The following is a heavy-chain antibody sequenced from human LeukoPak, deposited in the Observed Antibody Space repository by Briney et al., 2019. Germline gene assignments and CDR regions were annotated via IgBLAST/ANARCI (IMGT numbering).Heavy chain of an antibody. CDR3: AKGGRGSSGWTGVDY. J-gene: IGHJ4*02. D-gene: IGHD6-19*01. CDR2: ISWNSGSI. CDR1: GFTFDDYA. Sequence: GGSLRLSCAASGFTFDDYAMHWVRQAPGKGLEWVSGISWNSGSIGYADSVKGRFTISRDNDKNYLYLQMNSLRAEDTALYYCAKGGRGSSGWTGVDYWGQGTLVTVSS. V-gene: IGHV3-9*01.